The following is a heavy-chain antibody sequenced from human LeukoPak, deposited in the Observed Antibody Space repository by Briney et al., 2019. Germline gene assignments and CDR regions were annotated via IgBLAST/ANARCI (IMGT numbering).Heavy chain of an antibody. D-gene: IGHD6-13*01. J-gene: IGHJ4*02. CDR3: AREERLVHLFYFDY. CDR2: INSDGSWT. V-gene: IGHV3-74*01. Sequence: GGSLRLSCAASGNYWMHWVRQAPGKGLVWVSHINSDGSWTSYADSVKGRFTISKDNAKNTVYLQMNSLRAEDTAVYYCAREERLVHLFYFDYWGQGTLVTVSS. CDR1: GNYW.